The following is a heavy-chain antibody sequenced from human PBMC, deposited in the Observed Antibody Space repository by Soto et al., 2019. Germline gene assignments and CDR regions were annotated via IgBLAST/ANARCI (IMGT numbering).Heavy chain of an antibody. CDR3: ARHVAELRYCSGGSCYTGDPYYFDY. CDR1: GGSISSSSYY. CDR2: IYYSGST. Sequence: PSATLSLTCTVSGGSISSSSYYWGWIRQPPGKGLEWIGSIYYSGSTYYNPSLKSRVTISVDTSKNQFSLRLSFVTAADTAVYFCARHVAELRYCSGGSCYTGDPYYFDYWGQGALVTVSS. V-gene: IGHV4-39*01. J-gene: IGHJ4*02. D-gene: IGHD2-15*01.